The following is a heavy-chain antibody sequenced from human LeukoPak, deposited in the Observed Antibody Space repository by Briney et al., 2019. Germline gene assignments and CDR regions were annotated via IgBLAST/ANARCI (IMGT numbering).Heavy chain of an antibody. J-gene: IGHJ4*02. V-gene: IGHV4-34*01. CDR1: GGSFSGYY. CDR3: ASGWYANFDY. Sequence: PSETLSLTCAVYGGSFSGYYWSWIRQPPGKGLEWIGEINHSGSTNYNPSLKSRVTISVDMSKNQFSLKLSSVTAADTAVYYCASGWYANFDYWGQGTLVTVSS. CDR2: INHSGST. D-gene: IGHD6-13*01.